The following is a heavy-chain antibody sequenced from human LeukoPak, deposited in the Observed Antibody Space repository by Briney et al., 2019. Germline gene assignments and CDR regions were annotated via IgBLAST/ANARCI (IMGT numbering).Heavy chain of an antibody. CDR2: IYYSGST. CDR1: GGSVYSGRNY. Sequence: PSETLSLTCSVSGGSVYSGRNYWSWIRQPPGKGLEWIGYIYYSGSTNYNPSLKSRVTISLDTSKNQFSLRLSSVTAADTAVYYCVRDSLFGVLIPFDYWGQGTLVTVSS. D-gene: IGHD3-3*01. V-gene: IGHV4-61*01. CDR3: VRDSLFGVLIPFDY. J-gene: IGHJ4*02.